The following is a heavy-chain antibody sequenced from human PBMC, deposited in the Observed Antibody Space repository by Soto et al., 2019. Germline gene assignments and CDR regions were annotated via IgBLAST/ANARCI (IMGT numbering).Heavy chain of an antibody. J-gene: IGHJ6*02. CDR1: GFTFRNYD. CDR3: ARTDRDFYGLDV. CDR2: ISDAGDP. Sequence: EVQLVESGGGLVQPGGSLRLSCEASGFTFRNYDMHWVRQGTGKGLEWVSGISDAGDPDYADSVEGQFTISRENAQNSFFLQMNSLRVGDTAVYYCARTDRDFYGLDVWGQGTTVIVSS. V-gene: IGHV3-13*05.